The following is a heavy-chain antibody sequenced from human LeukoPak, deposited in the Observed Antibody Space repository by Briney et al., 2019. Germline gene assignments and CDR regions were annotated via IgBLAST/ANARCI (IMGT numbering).Heavy chain of an antibody. CDR2: MRSKSYGGPP. D-gene: IGHD3-3*01. V-gene: IGHV3-49*04. CDR1: GFTFGDSG. CDR3: TRARDYDFWLDS. Sequence: GGSLRLSCTGSGFTFGDSGINWVRQARGKGLEWVGFMRSKSYGGPPQYAASVRGRFTISRDDSKSIAYLQIHRLDIEDTALYYCTRARDYDFWLDSWGQGNLVTVSS. J-gene: IGHJ4*02.